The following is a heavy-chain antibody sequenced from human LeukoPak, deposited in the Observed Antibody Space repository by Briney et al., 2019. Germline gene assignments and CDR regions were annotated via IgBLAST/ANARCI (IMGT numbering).Heavy chain of an antibody. J-gene: IGHJ4*02. CDR1: GGSFSGYY. V-gene: IGHV4-34*01. D-gene: IGHD6-13*01. Sequence: PSETLSLTCAVYGGSFSGYYWSWIRQPPGKGLEWIGEINHSGSTNYNPSLKSRVTISVDTSKNQFSLKLSSVTAADTAVYYCARAPGIAAYFDYWGQGTLVTVSS. CDR3: ARAPGIAAYFDY. CDR2: INHSGST.